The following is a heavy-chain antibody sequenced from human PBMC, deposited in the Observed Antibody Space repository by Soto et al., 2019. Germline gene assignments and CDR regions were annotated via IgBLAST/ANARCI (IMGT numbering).Heavy chain of an antibody. CDR3: ARDGTLYDSRAYYYLY. J-gene: IGHJ4*02. D-gene: IGHD3-22*01. Sequence: QVQLVQSGAEVKKPGSSVKVSCKASGGTFSRYTITWVRQAPGQGLEWMGGITPMFGTPNYAQKFQGRVTITADESTSTAYMELSSLRSEDTAMYYCARDGTLYDSRAYYYLYWGQGTLVTVSS. V-gene: IGHV1-69*01. CDR1: GGTFSRYT. CDR2: ITPMFGTP.